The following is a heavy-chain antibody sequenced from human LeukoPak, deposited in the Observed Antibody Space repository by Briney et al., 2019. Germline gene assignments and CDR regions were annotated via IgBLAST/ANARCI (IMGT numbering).Heavy chain of an antibody. J-gene: IGHJ4*02. CDR2: ISGGGASA. D-gene: IGHD2-2*01. CDR1: GFTFGSYP. V-gene: IGHV3-23*01. CDR3: AARPLMPPRFDD. Sequence: GGSLRLSCAASGFTFGSYPMSWVRQAPGKGLQWVSTISGGGASAYYADSVKGRFTISRDNSKSTLYLQMNSLRDEDTAIYYCAARPLMPPRFDDWGQGTLVTVSS.